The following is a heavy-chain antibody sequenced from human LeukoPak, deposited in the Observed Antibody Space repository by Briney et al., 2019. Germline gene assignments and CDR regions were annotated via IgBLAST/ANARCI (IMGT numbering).Heavy chain of an antibody. V-gene: IGHV3-7*03. J-gene: IGHJ4*02. CDR1: GFTLSSNW. D-gene: IGHD2-21*02. Sequence: GESLRLSCVVSGFTLSSNWMSWVRQAPGKGPEWVAKIKQDGSEKYYVDSVKGRFTISRDNAKNSVYLQMNSLRAEDTAVYYCARLTPVFCGGDCFTLDYWGQGTLVTVSS. CDR3: ARLTPVFCGGDCFTLDY. CDR2: IKQDGSEK.